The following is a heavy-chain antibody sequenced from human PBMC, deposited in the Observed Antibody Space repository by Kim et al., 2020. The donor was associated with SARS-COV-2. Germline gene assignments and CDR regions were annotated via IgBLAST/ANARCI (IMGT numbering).Heavy chain of an antibody. CDR3: ARAGEYYYDSSGYPEGWFDP. CDR1: GYTFTGYY. D-gene: IGHD3-22*01. Sequence: ASVKVSCKASGYTFTGYYMHWVRQAPGQGLEWMGWINPNSGGTNYAQKFQGWVTMTRDTSISTAYMELSRLRSDDTAVYYCARAGEYYYDSSGYPEGWFDPWGQEPLVTVSS. J-gene: IGHJ5*02. V-gene: IGHV1-2*04. CDR2: INPNSGGT.